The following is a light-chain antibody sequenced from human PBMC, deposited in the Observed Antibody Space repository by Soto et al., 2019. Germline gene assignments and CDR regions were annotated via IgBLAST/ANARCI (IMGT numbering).Light chain of an antibody. J-gene: IGKJ1*01. Sequence: DIQMTQSPSSLSASVGDRVTITCRASQSISIYLNWYQHKPGKAPKLLISAASILQSGVPSRFSGSGSETDFTLTISSLQPEDFATYYCQQSYNTFSFGQGTKVEIK. CDR2: AAS. V-gene: IGKV1-39*01. CDR1: QSISIY. CDR3: QQSYNTFS.